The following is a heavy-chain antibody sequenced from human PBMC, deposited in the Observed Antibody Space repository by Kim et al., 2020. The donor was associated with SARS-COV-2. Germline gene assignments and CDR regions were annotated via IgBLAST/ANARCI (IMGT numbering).Heavy chain of an antibody. Sequence: SNPSLKSRVTISVDKSKNQFSLKLSSVTAADTAVYYCARVAPQQLTPCMDVGGQGTTVTVSS. J-gene: IGHJ6*02. D-gene: IGHD6-13*01. CDR3: ARVAPQQLTPCMDV. V-gene: IGHV4-4*02.